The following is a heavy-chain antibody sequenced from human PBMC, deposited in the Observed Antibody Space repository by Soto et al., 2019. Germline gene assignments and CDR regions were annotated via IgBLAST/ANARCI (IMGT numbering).Heavy chain of an antibody. CDR2: ISSGGETT. CDR3: VKGGWLDF. J-gene: IGHJ5*01. CDR1: GFTLTHHD. Sequence: GGSLRLSCVTSGFTLTHHDISWVRQAPGKGLEWVSLISSGGETTAYADSVKGRSIISRDIAQATVYLQMHSLRAEDTAIYHCVKGGWLDFWGQGALVTVSS. V-gene: IGHV3-23*01.